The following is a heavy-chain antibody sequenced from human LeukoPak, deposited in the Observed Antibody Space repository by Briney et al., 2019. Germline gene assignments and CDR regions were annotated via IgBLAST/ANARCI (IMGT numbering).Heavy chain of an antibody. J-gene: IGHJ6*04. CDR2: FDPEDGET. CDR1: GYTLTELS. D-gene: IGHD3-10*01. V-gene: IGHV1-24*01. CDR3: ATVWGGVGELLSPVYHYYGMDV. Sequence: ASVKVSCKVSGYTLTELSMHWVRQAPGKGLEWMGGFDPEDGETIYAQKFQGRVTMTEDTSTDTAYMELSSLRSEDTAVYYCATVWGGVGELLSPVYHYYGMDVWGKGTTVTVSS.